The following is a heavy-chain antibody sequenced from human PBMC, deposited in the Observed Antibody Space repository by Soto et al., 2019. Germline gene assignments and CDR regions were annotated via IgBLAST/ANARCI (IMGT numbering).Heavy chain of an antibody. D-gene: IGHD1-1*01. CDR3: ARGRPQTGTHNWFDP. V-gene: IGHV1-2*04. J-gene: IGHJ5*02. Sequence: ASVKVSCKASGDTFTGYYMHCVRQAPGQGLEWMGWINPNSGGTNYAQKFQGWVTMTRDTSISTAYMELSRLRSDDTAVYYCARGRPQTGTHNWFDPWGQGTLVTVSS. CDR1: GDTFTGYY. CDR2: INPNSGGT.